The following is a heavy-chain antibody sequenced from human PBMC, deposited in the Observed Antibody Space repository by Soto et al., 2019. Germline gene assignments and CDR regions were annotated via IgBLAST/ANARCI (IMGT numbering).Heavy chain of an antibody. J-gene: IGHJ5*02. CDR3: VRTQVDCSGGSCYSDNWFDP. V-gene: IGHV1-8*01. Sequence: QVQLVQSGAEVKKPGASVKVSCKASGYTFTSYDINWVRQATGQGLEWMGWMNPNSGNTGYAQKFQGRVTMTRDTSISTAYMELSSLRSEDTAVYYCVRTQVDCSGGSCYSDNWFDPWGQGTLVTVSS. D-gene: IGHD2-15*01. CDR2: MNPNSGNT. CDR1: GYTFTSYD.